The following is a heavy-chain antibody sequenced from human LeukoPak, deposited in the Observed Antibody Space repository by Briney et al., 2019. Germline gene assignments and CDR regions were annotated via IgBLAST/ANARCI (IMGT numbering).Heavy chain of an antibody. D-gene: IGHD3-10*01. J-gene: IGHJ6*02. Sequence: PGRSLRLSCVASEFSFRSHVIPWVRQAPGQGLEWVAMISDDGSRKYHADSVKGRFSISRDNSKNTLFLQMNSLRVDDTAVYYCARDYYGSGSHATGMDVWGQGTTVTVSS. CDR1: EFSFRSHV. V-gene: IGHV3-30-3*01. CDR2: ISDDGSRK. CDR3: ARDYYGSGSHATGMDV.